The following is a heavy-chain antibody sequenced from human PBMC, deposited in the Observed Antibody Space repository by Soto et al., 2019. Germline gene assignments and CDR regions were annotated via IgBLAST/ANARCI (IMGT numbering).Heavy chain of an antibody. J-gene: IGHJ5*02. V-gene: IGHV1-69*06. CDR2: IIPLSGTP. D-gene: IGHD5-18*01. CDR3: TSGIQLWS. Sequence: QVQLVQSGAEVKKPGSSVKVSCKAAGGTFSNYALTWVRQAPGQGLEWMGGIIPLSGTPNYAQKFQGRVTITADKSTTTVYRELSSVSSEDTAVYYCTSGIQLWSWGQGTLVTVSS. CDR1: GGTFSNYA.